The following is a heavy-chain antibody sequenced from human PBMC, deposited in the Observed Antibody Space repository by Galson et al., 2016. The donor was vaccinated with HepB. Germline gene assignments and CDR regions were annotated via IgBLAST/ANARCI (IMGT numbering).Heavy chain of an antibody. Sequence: SVKVSCKASAYTFTGYGISWVRQAPGQGLEWMGWISAYHGDPKYAQKFQGRVTMTTDTSTSTAYMELRSLRSDDTAVYYCARYRAATAYSDFWGQGTLVTVSS. CDR3: ARYRAATAYSDF. CDR2: ISAYHGDP. V-gene: IGHV1-18*01. J-gene: IGHJ4*02. D-gene: IGHD6-25*01. CDR1: AYTFTGYG.